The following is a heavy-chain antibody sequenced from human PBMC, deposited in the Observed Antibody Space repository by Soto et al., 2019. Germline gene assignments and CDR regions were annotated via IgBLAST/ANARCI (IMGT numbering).Heavy chain of an antibody. J-gene: IGHJ4*02. CDR3: ARGLTGYYDSSGYYQVDY. V-gene: IGHV3-33*01. D-gene: IGHD3-22*01. Sequence: PGGSLRLSCAASGFTFSSYGMHWVRQAPGKGLEWVAVIWYDGSNKYYADSVKGRFTISRDNSKNTLYLQMNSLRAEDTAVYYCARGLTGYYDSSGYYQVDYWGQGTLVTVSS. CDR1: GFTFSSYG. CDR2: IWYDGSNK.